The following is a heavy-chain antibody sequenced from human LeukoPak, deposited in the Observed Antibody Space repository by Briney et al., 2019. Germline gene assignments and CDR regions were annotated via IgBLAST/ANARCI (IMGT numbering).Heavy chain of an antibody. Sequence: PGGSLRLSCVGSGFDFNYYDINWVRQAPGKGLEWVSSISSRSSYIYFADSAKGRFTISRDNANGSVLLHMTSLRPEDTAVYYCARRGGMSSGRSFDHWGQGTLVTVSS. CDR3: ARRGGMSSGRSFDH. J-gene: IGHJ4*02. CDR2: ISSRSSYI. D-gene: IGHD3-16*01. V-gene: IGHV3-21*01. CDR1: GFDFNYYD.